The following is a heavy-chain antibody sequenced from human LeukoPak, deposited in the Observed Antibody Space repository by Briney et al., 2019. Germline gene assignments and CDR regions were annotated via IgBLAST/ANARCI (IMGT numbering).Heavy chain of an antibody. J-gene: IGHJ4*02. D-gene: IGHD3-22*01. Sequence: GGSLRLSCAASGFTFSGSAMHWVRQASGKGLEWVGRIRSKANSYATAYAASVKGRFTISRDDSKNTAYLQMNSLKTEDTAVYYCTRPHYYDSSGYYYSDYWAREPWSPSPQ. CDR2: IRSKANSYAT. CDR3: TRPHYYDSSGYYYSDY. V-gene: IGHV3-73*01. CDR1: GFTFSGSA.